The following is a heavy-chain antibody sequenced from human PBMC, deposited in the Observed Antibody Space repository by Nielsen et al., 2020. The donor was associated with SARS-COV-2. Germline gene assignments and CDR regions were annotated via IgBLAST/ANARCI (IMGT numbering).Heavy chain of an antibody. D-gene: IGHD4-17*01. CDR2: IYYSGST. CDR1: GGSISSYY. Sequence: SETLSLTCTVSGGSISSYYWSWIRQPPGKGLEWIGYIYYSGSTNYNPSLKSRVTISVDTSKNQFSLKLSSVTAADTAVYYCARDGDYFDYWGQGTLVTVSS. J-gene: IGHJ4*02. V-gene: IGHV4-59*01. CDR3: ARDGDYFDY.